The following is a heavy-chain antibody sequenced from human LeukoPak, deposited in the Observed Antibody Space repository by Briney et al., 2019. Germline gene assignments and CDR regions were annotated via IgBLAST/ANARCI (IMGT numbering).Heavy chain of an antibody. J-gene: IGHJ4*02. CDR1: GASISSYS. Sequence: TLETLSLTCSVSGASISSYSWSWIRQPPGKGLEWIGYIYYSWNTNYNPSLTSRVTISVDTSNNEVSLNLNSVTAADTAVYYCARFVGNGLDYWGQGTLFTVSP. V-gene: IGHV4-59*01. CDR2: IYYSWNT. CDR3: ARFVGNGLDY. D-gene: IGHD2-8*01.